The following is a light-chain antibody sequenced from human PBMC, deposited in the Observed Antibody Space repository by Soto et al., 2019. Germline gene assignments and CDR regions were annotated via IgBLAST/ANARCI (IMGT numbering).Light chain of an antibody. CDR3: CSYTSSSTWV. CDR2: DVS. J-gene: IGLJ3*02. Sequence: QSVLTQPASVSGSPGQSITISCTGTSSDVGGYNYVSWYQQHPGKAPKLIIYDVSNRPSGVSNRISGSKSGNTASLTISGLQAEDEADYYCCSYTSSSTWVFGGGTPLT. CDR1: SSDVGGYNY. V-gene: IGLV2-14*03.